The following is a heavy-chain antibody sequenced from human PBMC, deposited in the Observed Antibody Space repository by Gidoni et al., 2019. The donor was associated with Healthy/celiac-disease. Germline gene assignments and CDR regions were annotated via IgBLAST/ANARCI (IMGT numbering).Heavy chain of an antibody. V-gene: IGHV2-26*01. J-gene: IGHJ4*02. CDR3: ARIYGSSGYYGWRYFDY. CDR1: GFSLSHARLG. Sequence: QVTLKESGPVLVKPTATLTLTCTVSGFSLSHARLGVSWIRQPPGKALEWLAHIFSNAEKSYSTSLKSRLTISKDTSKSQVVLTMTNMDPVDTATYYCARIYGSSGYYGWRYFDYWGQGTLVTVSS. D-gene: IGHD3-22*01. CDR2: IFSNAEK.